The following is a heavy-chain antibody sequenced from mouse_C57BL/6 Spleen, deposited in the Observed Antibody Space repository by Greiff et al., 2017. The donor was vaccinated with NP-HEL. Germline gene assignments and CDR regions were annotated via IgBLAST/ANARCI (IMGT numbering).Heavy chain of an antibody. CDR3: ARRQLRGYFDV. V-gene: IGHV1-59*01. Sequence: QVQLQQPGAELVRPGTSVKLSCKASGYTFTSYWMHWVKQRPGQGLEWIGVIDPSDSYTNYNQKFKGKATLTVDTSSSTAYMQLSSLTSEDSAVYYCARRQLRGYFDVWGTGTTVTVSS. CDR1: GYTFTSYW. J-gene: IGHJ1*03. CDR2: IDPSDSYT. D-gene: IGHD3-2*02.